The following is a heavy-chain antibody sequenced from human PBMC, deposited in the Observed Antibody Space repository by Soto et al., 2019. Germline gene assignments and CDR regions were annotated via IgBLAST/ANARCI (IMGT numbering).Heavy chain of an antibody. Sequence: SLTCTVSVGSISSSSYYWGWIRQPPGKGLEWIGSIYYSGSTYYNPSLKSRVTISVDTSKNQFSLKLSSVTAADTAVYYCARHYGSGSYMFSNWFDPWGQGTLVTVSS. D-gene: IGHD3-10*01. V-gene: IGHV4-39*01. CDR2: IYYSGST. J-gene: IGHJ5*02. CDR3: ARHYGSGSYMFSNWFDP. CDR1: VGSISSSSYY.